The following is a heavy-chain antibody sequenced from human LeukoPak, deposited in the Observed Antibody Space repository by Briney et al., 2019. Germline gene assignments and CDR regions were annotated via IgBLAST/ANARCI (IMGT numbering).Heavy chain of an antibody. J-gene: IGHJ6*02. V-gene: IGHV1-18*01. Sequence: ASVKVSCKASGYTFTSYGISWVRQAPGQGLEWMGWISAYNGNTNYAQKLQGRVTMTTDTSTSTAYMELRSLRSDDTAVYYCARVGGYSYGPNYYYYGMDVWGQGTTVTVSS. CDR1: GYTFTSYG. CDR2: ISAYNGNT. CDR3: ARVGGYSYGPNYYYYGMDV. D-gene: IGHD5-18*01.